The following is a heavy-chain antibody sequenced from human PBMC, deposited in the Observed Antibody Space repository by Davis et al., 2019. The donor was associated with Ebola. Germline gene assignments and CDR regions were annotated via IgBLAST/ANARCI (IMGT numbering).Heavy chain of an antibody. CDR2: INPNSGGT. CDR1: GYTFTGYY. D-gene: IGHD4-17*01. V-gene: IGHV1-2*04. CDR3: ARVGTTVTTYDY. Sequence: AASVKVSCKASGYTFTGYYMHWVRLAPGQGLEWMGWINPNSGGTNYAQKFQGWVTMTRVTSISTAYWDLSRLRSDDTTVYYCARVGTTVTTYDYWGQGTLFTVSS. J-gene: IGHJ4*02.